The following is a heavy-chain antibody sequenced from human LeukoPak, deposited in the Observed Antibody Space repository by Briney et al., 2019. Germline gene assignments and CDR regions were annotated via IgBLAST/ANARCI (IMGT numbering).Heavy chain of an antibody. CDR3: ARAIERGRRFDY. V-gene: IGHV1-46*01. J-gene: IGHJ4*02. CDR1: GYTFTTYY. CDR2: INPSGGSA. D-gene: IGHD5-24*01. Sequence: GASVTVSCRTSGYTFTTYYVHWVRQAPGQGLEWMGVINPSGGSASYAQNFQGRVAMTRDTSTSTVDMELSSLISDDTAIYYCARAIERGRRFDYWGQGTLVTVSS.